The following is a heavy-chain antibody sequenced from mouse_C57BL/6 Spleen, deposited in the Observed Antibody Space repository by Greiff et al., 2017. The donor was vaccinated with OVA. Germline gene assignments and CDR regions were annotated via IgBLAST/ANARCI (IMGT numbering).Heavy chain of an antibody. CDR3: ARWRYYGDY. V-gene: IGHV1-50*01. Sequence: QVQLQQSGAELVKPGASVKLSCEASGYTFTSYWMQWVKQRPGQGLEWIGEIDPSDSYTNYNQKFKGKATLTVDTSSSTAYMQLSSLTSEDSAVYYCARWRYYGDYWGQGTTLTVSS. J-gene: IGHJ2*01. CDR1: GYTFTSYW. CDR2: IDPSDSYT. D-gene: IGHD1-1*01.